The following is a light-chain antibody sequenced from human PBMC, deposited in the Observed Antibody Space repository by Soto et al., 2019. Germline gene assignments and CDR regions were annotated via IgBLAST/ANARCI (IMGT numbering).Light chain of an antibody. J-gene: IGLJ1*01. CDR3: SSSGGSPTYI. V-gene: IGLV2-23*02. Sequence: QSALTQPASVSGSPGQSITISCTGTSSNVGSDKLVSWYQQHPGKAPKLMIFEVNKRPSGVSNRFSGSKSGNTASLTISGSEVEAEDYYHCSSSGGSPTYIFGTGTKVTVL. CDR2: EVN. CDR1: SSNVGSDKL.